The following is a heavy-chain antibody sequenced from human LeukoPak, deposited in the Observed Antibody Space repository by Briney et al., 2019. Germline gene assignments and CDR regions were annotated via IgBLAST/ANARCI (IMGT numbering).Heavy chain of an antibody. D-gene: IGHD3-10*01. V-gene: IGHV3-48*03. J-gene: IGHJ4*02. Sequence: TIKNADSVKGRFTISRDNAKNSLYLQMNSPRAEDTAVYYCAGDYGSAYWGQGTLVTVSS. CDR2: TI. CDR3: AGDYGSAY.